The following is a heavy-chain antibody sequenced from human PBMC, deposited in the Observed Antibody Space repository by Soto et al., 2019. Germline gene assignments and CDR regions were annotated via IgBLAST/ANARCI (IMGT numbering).Heavy chain of an antibody. CDR3: AKDYYGSGSTDYDCYGMDV. V-gene: IGHV3-23*01. Sequence: EVQLLESGGGLVQPGESLRLSCAASGFTFSNYAMSWVRQAPGKGLEWVSGISGSGGNTYYADSVMGRFATSRDNYENTRYLQMNSLRAEDPAIDYAAKDYYGSGSTDYDCYGMDVWWPGSTVAAS. CDR2: ISGSGGNT. CDR1: GFTFSNYA. D-gene: IGHD3-10*01. J-gene: IGHJ6*01.